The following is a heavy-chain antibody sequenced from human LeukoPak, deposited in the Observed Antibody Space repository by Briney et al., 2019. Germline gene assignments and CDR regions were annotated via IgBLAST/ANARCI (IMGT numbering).Heavy chain of an antibody. V-gene: IGHV3-66*02. D-gene: IGHD3-3*01. CDR2: HYADGSK. CDR3: ARLFDGSGYGAFDI. CDR1: RFTVSSNY. Sequence: GGSLRLSCAASRFTVSSNYMGWVRQAPGKGLDWVSVHYADGSKYYPDSVKGRFTISRDNSQNTLYLQLDSLRAEDTAVYYCARLFDGSGYGAFDIWGQGTMVTVSS. J-gene: IGHJ3*02.